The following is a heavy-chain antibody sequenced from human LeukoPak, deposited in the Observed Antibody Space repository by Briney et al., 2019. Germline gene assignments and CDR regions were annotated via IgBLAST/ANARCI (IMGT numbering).Heavy chain of an antibody. J-gene: IGHJ5*02. Sequence: ASVKLSCKGSGYSFTSYWISWVRQMPGKGLEWMGRIDPSDSYTNYSPSFQGHVTISADKSISTAYLQWSSLKASDTAMYYCARDGYISWFDPWGQGTLVTVSS. CDR3: ARDGYISWFDP. D-gene: IGHD5-24*01. V-gene: IGHV5-10-1*01. CDR1: GYSFTSYW. CDR2: IDPSDSYT.